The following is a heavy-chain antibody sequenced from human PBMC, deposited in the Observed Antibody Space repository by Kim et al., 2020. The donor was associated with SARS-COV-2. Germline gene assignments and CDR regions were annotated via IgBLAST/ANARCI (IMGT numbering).Heavy chain of an antibody. CDR3: ARDQGFGDYGHDY. D-gene: IGHD4-17*01. V-gene: IGHV3-7*03. J-gene: IGHJ4*02. Sequence: GGSLRLSCTVSGFSFSNYYMSWVRQAPGKGLEWVANIKQDGSQKYYVDSVKGRFTVSRDNTKNSLYLQMNSLRAEDTAFYYCARDQGFGDYGHDYWGQGT. CDR1: GFSFSNYY. CDR2: IKQDGSQK.